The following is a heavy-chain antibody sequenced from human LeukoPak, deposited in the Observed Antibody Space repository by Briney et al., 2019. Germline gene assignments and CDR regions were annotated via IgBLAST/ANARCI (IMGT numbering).Heavy chain of an antibody. CDR1: GGSISSYY. J-gene: IGHJ4*02. CDR2: IYYTGTT. Sequence: SETLSLTCTVSGGSISSYYWGWIRQPPGKGLECIGTIYYTGTTYYNPSLKSRVTISVDTSKNQFSLKLSSVTAADTAVYYCARGYYYVSGSYSFFDYWGQGTLVTVSS. V-gene: IGHV4-39*01. CDR3: ARGYYYVSGSYSFFDY. D-gene: IGHD3-10*01.